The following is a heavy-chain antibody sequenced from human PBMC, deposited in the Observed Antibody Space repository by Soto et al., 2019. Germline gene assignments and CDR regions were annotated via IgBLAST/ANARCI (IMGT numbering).Heavy chain of an antibody. V-gene: IGHV4-59*01. Sequence: QVQLQESGPGLLKPSETLSLTCTVSGGSINNYYWNWIRPFPGKGLEWIGSIFYSGITDYNPSLNSRVTISIDTPKNQMSLKLNSVTAADTAIYYWARSEFSSGYVPVCYWGQGALVTVSS. CDR1: GGSINNYY. D-gene: IGHD3-22*01. CDR3: ARSEFSSGYVPVCY. J-gene: IGHJ1*01. CDR2: IFYSGIT.